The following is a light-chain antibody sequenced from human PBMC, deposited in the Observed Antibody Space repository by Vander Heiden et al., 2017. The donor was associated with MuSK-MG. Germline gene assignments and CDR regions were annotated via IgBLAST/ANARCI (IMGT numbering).Light chain of an antibody. CDR3: RQDDNYPLT. V-gene: IGKV1-6*01. J-gene: IGKJ4*01. Sequence: AIKMTQSPSSLSASVGDRVTITCRASQGIRNDLGWYQQKPGKAPKLLIYAASSLQSGVPSRFSGSGSGTDFTLTISSLQPEDFATYYCRQDDNYPLTFGGGTKVEIK. CDR1: QGIRND. CDR2: AAS.